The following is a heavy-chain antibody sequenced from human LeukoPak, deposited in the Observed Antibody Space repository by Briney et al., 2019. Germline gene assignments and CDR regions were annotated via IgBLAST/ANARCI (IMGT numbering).Heavy chain of an antibody. CDR3: ATARDDYVWGSYRSVWFDP. CDR1: GYTFTRYY. D-gene: IGHD3-16*02. CDR2: INPSAGTT. V-gene: IGHV1-46*01. J-gene: IGHJ5*02. Sequence: ASVKVSCKTSGYTFTRYYLHWVRQAPGQGLEWMGIINPSAGTTSYAQKFQGRVAMTRDTSTSTVYMELSSLRSEDTAMYYCATARDDYVWGSYRSVWFDPWGQGTLVTVSS.